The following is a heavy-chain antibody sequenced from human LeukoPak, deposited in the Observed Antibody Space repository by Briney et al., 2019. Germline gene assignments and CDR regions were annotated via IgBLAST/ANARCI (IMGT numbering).Heavy chain of an antibody. CDR3: ARAAYCGANCYYYFDY. Sequence: PSETLSLTCTVSGGSISSYYWSWIRQPPGKGLEWIGYIHYSGRTNYNPSLKSRVTISVDTSTNQFSLKLSSVTAADTAVYYCARAAYCGANCYYYFDYWGQGTLVTVSS. CDR1: GGSISSYY. D-gene: IGHD2-21*01. J-gene: IGHJ4*02. CDR2: IHYSGRT. V-gene: IGHV4-59*01.